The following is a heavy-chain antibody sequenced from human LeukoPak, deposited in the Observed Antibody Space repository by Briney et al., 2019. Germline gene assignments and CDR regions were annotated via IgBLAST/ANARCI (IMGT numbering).Heavy chain of an antibody. D-gene: IGHD5-18*01. V-gene: IGHV4-30-4*01. Sequence: SQTLSLTCTVSGGSVSSGDYYLSWIRQAPGKGLEWIGYINYSGYTLYNPSLRSRVTISIDTSKNHFSLKVSSVTAADTAVYYCARDRGYSYGPFDYWGQGTLVTVSS. CDR2: INYSGYT. J-gene: IGHJ4*02. CDR1: GGSVSSGDYY. CDR3: ARDRGYSYGPFDY.